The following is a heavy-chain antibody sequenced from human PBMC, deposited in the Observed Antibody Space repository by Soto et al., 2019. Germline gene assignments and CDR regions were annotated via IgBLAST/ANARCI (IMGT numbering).Heavy chain of an antibody. V-gene: IGHV1-18*01. D-gene: IGHD1-1*01. CDR2: ISAYNGNT. J-gene: IGHJ4*02. Sequence: VQLVQSGAEVKKPGASVKVSCKASGYTFTSYGISWVRQAPGQGLEWMGWISAYNGNTNYAQRLQGRATMTTATSRSTAFTELRSLRSNDTPVYYCARKNGNNGQYWGQGTLVTVS. CDR1: GYTFTSYG. CDR3: ARKNGNNGQY.